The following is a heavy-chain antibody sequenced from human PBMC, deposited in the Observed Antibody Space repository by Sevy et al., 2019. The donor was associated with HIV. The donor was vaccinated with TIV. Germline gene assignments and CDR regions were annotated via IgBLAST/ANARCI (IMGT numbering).Heavy chain of an antibody. CDR1: GYTFTNFG. D-gene: IGHD6-13*01. Sequence: ASVKVSCKASGYTFTNFGITWVRQAPGQGLEWMGWIGAYNGNTNYAQKFQGRVTMTTDTSTSTAYMELRSLRSDDTAVYYCARDLLAIAGYSSTWSGGYWGQGTLVTVS. CDR3: ARDLLAIAGYSSTWSGGY. J-gene: IGHJ4*02. V-gene: IGHV1-18*01. CDR2: IGAYNGNT.